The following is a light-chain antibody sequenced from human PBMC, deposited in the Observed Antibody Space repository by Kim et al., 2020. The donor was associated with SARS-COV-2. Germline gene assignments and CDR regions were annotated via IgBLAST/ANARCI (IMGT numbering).Light chain of an antibody. CDR1: QSVSNNY. CDR2: GAS. Sequence: SPGESATLSCRASQSVSNNYLAWYQQKPGQAPRLLIYGASSRATGIPDRFSGSGSGTDFTLTISRLEPDDFAVYYCQQYGSSPRTFGQGTKVDIK. J-gene: IGKJ1*01. CDR3: QQYGSSPRT. V-gene: IGKV3-20*01.